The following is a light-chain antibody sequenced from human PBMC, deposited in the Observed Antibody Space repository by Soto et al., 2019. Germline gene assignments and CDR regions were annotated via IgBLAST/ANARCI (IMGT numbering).Light chain of an antibody. CDR1: QSVSSN. V-gene: IGKV3-15*01. CDR2: VAS. Sequence: EIVMTQSPATLSVSPGERATLSCRASQSVSSNLAWYQQKPGQAPRLLIYVASTRATGIPARFSGSGSGTEFTLTISSLQSEDFAVYYCQQYNNWPYTLGQGTKLEIK. J-gene: IGKJ2*01. CDR3: QQYNNWPYT.